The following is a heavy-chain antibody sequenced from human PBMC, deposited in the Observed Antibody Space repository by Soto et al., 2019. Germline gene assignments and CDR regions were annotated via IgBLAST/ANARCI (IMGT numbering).Heavy chain of an antibody. J-gene: IGHJ4*02. CDR2: MSSSTNYI. CDR3: ARESEDLTSNFDY. CDR1: GCSLTRYS. V-gene: IGHV3-21*06. Sequence: GSLRLSCDVSGCSLTRYSMNWVRQAPWKGLEWVSSMSSSTNYIYYGDAMKGRFTSSRDNEKNSLYMEMNSLRAEDTAVYYCARESEDLTSNFDYWGQGTLVTVYS.